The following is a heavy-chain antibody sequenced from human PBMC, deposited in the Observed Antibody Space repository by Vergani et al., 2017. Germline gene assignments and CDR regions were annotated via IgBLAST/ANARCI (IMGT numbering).Heavy chain of an antibody. CDR2: ISGPGLST. D-gene: IGHD2-21*01. V-gene: IGHV3-23*01. J-gene: IGHJ6*03. CDR1: GFTFSNSA. CDR3: ARDSGGGDPYYYYMDV. Sequence: EVHLLESGGGLVQSGGSLRLSCAASGFTFSNSAVSWVRQAPGRGLAWVSSISGPGLSTYYADSVKGRISISRDNSKNTVFLQMHSLRAEDTAIYYCARDSGGGDPYYYYMDVWGKGTTVTVPS.